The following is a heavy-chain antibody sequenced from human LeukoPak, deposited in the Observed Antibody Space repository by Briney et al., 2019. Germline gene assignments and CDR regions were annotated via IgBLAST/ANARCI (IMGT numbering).Heavy chain of an antibody. Sequence: TSETLSLTCAVYGVSFSGYYWSWIRQPPGKGLEWIGEINHSGSTNYNPSLKSRVTISVDTSKNQFSLKLSSVTAADTAVYYCARTMADAFDIWGQGTMVTVSS. CDR3: ARTMADAFDI. J-gene: IGHJ3*02. CDR1: GVSFSGYY. CDR2: INHSGST. V-gene: IGHV4-34*01. D-gene: IGHD4/OR15-4a*01.